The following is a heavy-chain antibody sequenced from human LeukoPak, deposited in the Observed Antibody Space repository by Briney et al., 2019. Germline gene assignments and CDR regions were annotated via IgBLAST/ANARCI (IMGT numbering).Heavy chain of an antibody. CDR1: GFTVGAKY. D-gene: IGHD3-10*01. CDR2: LYSGGDT. Sequence: SGGSLRLSCAASGFTVGAKYMNWVRQAPGKGLEWVSILYSGGDTYYADSVKGRFTISRDNSRNTLSLQMNSLRVEDTAVYYCAKEMGSSQPFDYWGQGTLVTVSS. J-gene: IGHJ4*02. V-gene: IGHV3-53*01. CDR3: AKEMGSSQPFDY.